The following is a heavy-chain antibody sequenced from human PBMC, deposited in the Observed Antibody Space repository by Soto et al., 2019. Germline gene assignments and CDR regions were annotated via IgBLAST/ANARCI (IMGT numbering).Heavy chain of an antibody. J-gene: IGHJ5*02. Sequence: LSLTCTVSGGSVSSRSYYWSWIRQPPGEGLEWIGSIYYSGSTQYNPSLKSRVTISVDTSKNQFSLKLSSVTAADTAVYYCAGTANSNWFDPWGQGTLVTVSS. CDR1: GGSVSSRSYY. CDR2: IYYSGST. CDR3: AGTANSNWFDP. D-gene: IGHD1-1*01. V-gene: IGHV4-39*01.